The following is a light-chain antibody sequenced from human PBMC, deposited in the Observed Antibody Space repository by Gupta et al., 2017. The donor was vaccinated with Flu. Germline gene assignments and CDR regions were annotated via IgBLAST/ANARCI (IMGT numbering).Light chain of an antibody. CDR2: KDS. V-gene: IGLV3-25*02. CDR1: ALSKEY. J-gene: IGLJ2*01. CDR3: QSADSSSPAVI. Sequence: YELTQPASVSVSPGQTARIPCSADALSKEYVYWYQQKSKGAPLLVLYKDSERPSGIPDRFSGSNSGSVVTLTISDVQAEDEADYYCQSADSSSPAVIFGGGTKLTV.